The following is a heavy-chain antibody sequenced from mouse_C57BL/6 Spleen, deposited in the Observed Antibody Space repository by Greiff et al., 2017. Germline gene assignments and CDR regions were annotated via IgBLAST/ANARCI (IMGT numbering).Heavy chain of an antibody. CDR3: ARSGTVVALDY. CDR2: IHPNSGST. Sequence: QVQLQQSGAELVKPGASVKLSCKASGYTFTSYWMHWVKQRPGQGLEWIGMIHPNSGSTNYNEKFKSKATLTVDKSSSTAYMQLSSLTSEDSAVYYCARSGTVVALDYWGQGTTLTVSS. CDR1: GYTFTSYW. V-gene: IGHV1-64*01. J-gene: IGHJ2*01. D-gene: IGHD1-1*01.